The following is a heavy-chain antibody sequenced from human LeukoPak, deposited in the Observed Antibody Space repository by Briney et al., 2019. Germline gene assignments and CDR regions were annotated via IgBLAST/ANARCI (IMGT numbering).Heavy chain of an antibody. CDR2: IWYDGSNK. D-gene: IGHD5-24*01. V-gene: IGHV3-33*01. J-gene: IGHJ4*02. Sequence: GGSLRLSCAASGFTFSSYGMHWVRQAPGKGLEWVAVIWYDGSNKYYADSVKGRFTISRDNSKNTLYLQMNSLRAEDTAVCYCARDFRDGYTSYFDYWGQGTLVTVSS. CDR1: GFTFSSYG. CDR3: ARDFRDGYTSYFDY.